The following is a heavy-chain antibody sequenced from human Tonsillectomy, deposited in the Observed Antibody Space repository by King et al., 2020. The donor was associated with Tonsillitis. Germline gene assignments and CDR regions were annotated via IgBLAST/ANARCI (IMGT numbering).Heavy chain of an antibody. V-gene: IGHV3-33*01. D-gene: IGHD3-10*01. CDR1: GFTFSYYG. J-gene: IGHJ4*02. Sequence: VQLVESGGGVVQPGRSLRPSCEASGFTFSYYGMDWVRQVPGKGLDWVAVIWYDGSNNFYADSLKGRFTISRDNSKNTLFLQINSLRAEDTAVYYCAGDQGYYGADYWGQGTLVSVSS. CDR2: IWYDGSNN. CDR3: AGDQGYYGADY.